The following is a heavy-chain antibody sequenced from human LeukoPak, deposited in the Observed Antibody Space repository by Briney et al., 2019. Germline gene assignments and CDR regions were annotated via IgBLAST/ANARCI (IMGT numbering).Heavy chain of an antibody. Sequence: GESLKISCKGSGFSFTNYWIAWVRQMPGKGLEWMGIIYPADSDTRYSPSFQGQVTISADKSISTAYLQWSSLKASDTAMYYCASLPGIAAAGWFDPWGQGTLVTVSS. CDR2: IYPADSDT. CDR3: ASLPGIAAAGWFDP. D-gene: IGHD6-13*01. V-gene: IGHV5-51*01. CDR1: GFSFTNYW. J-gene: IGHJ5*02.